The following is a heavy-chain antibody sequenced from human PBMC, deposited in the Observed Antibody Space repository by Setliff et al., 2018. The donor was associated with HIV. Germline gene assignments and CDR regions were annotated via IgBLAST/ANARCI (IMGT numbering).Heavy chain of an antibody. V-gene: IGHV4-4*07. CDR2: IFRSGTT. D-gene: IGHD3-22*01. Sequence: PSETLSLTCTLSGGSFGDYHWSWIRQPAGRGLEWIGRIFRSGTTDYKFSLKSRVTMSVDTSKNQFSLRLTSVTAADTAVYFCARLRITMIMMLNYFDYWGQGTLVTVSS. CDR1: GGSFGDYH. J-gene: IGHJ4*02. CDR3: ARLRITMIMMLNYFDY.